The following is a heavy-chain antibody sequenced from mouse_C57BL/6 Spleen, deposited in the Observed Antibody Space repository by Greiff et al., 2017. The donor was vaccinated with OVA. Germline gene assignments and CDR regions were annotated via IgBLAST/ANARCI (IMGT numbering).Heavy chain of an antibody. CDR1: GYTFTDYE. Sequence: QVQLQQSGAELVRPGASVTLSCKASGYTFTDYEMHWVKQTPVHGLEWIGAIDPETGGTAYNQKFKGKAILTADKSSSTAYMELRSLTSEDSAVYYCTGSYYSIPFDYWGQGTTLTVSS. CDR2: IDPETGGT. CDR3: TGSYYSIPFDY. J-gene: IGHJ2*01. D-gene: IGHD2-5*01. V-gene: IGHV1-15*01.